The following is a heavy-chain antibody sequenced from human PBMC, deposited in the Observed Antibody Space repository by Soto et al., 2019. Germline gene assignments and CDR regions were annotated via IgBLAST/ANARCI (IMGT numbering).Heavy chain of an antibody. J-gene: IGHJ4*02. CDR3: ARSSHLSRSYLDY. V-gene: IGHV3-7*03. CDR2: VNQDGSEK. CDR1: GFTFSNHW. Sequence: PGGSLRLSCAASGFTFSNHWMTWVRQAPGKGLEWVASVNQDGSEKYSVDSAKGRFTISRDNAKNSLYLQMNSLRVEDTALYYCARSSHLSRSYLDYWGQGAVVTSPQ.